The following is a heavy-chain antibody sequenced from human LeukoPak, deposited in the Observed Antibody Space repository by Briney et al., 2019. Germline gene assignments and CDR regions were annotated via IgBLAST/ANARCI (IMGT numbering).Heavy chain of an antibody. CDR2: IKSKTDGGTT. D-gene: IGHD2-2*01. J-gene: IGHJ4*02. CDR3: TTGIDIVVVPAASDY. CDR1: GFTFSNAW. V-gene: IGHV3-15*01. Sequence: GGSLRLSCAASGFTFSNAWMSWVRQAPGKGLEWVGRIKSKTDGGTTDYAAAVKGRFTISRDDSKNTLYLQMNSLKTEDTAVYYCTTGIDIVVVPAASDYWGQGTLVTVSS.